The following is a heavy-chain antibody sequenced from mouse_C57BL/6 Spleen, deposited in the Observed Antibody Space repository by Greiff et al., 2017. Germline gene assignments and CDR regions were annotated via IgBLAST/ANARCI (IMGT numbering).Heavy chain of an antibody. CDR3: AKRDYDEEVFAY. D-gene: IGHD2-4*01. J-gene: IGHJ3*01. V-gene: IGHV1-19*01. CDR2: INPYNGGT. CDR1: GYTFTDYY. Sequence: EVQLQQSGPVLVKPGASVKMSCKASGYTFTDYYMNWVKQSHGKSLEWIGVINPYNGGTSYNQKFKGKATLTVDKSSSTAYMELNSLTSEDSAVYYCAKRDYDEEVFAYWGQGTLVTVSA.